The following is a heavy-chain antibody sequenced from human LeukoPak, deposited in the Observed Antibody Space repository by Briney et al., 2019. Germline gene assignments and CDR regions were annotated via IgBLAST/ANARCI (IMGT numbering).Heavy chain of an antibody. CDR1: GFSFSNYW. J-gene: IGHJ4*02. CDR2: INSDETGT. V-gene: IGHV3-74*01. CDR3: ARDGSLPDY. Sequence: GGSLRLSCAASGFSFSNYWMHWVRQAPGEGLVWVARINSDETGTSYADSVKGRFTISRDNAKNTLYLRMNSLRAEDTAVYYCARDGSLPDYWGQGTLVTVSS.